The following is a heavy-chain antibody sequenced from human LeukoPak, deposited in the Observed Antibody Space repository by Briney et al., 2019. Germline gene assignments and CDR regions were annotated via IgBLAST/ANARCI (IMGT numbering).Heavy chain of an antibody. CDR1: GGSISNYY. J-gene: IGHJ4*02. D-gene: IGHD3-10*01. V-gene: IGHV4-4*07. Sequence: SETLSLTCTVSGGSISNYYWSWIRQPAGKGLEWIGRIYTGGNANYNPSLKSRVTMSIDTSKNQFSLKLSSVTAADTAVYYCARALRGFGEPFVYWGQGTLVTVSS. CDR2: IYTGGNA. CDR3: ARALRGFGEPFVY.